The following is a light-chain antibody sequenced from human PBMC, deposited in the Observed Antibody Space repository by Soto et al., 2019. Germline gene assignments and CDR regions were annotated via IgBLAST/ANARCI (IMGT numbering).Light chain of an antibody. CDR1: QSVSSGY. V-gene: IGKV3-20*01. J-gene: IGKJ4*01. CDR3: QQDDNCPLT. Sequence: EIVLTQSPATLSLSPGERATLSCRASQSVSSGYFAWYQQKPGPAPRLLIYGASSRATGIPDRFGGSGSGTGFTLSISRLQTEDFAVYYCQQDDNCPLTVGKGPKVEI. CDR2: GAS.